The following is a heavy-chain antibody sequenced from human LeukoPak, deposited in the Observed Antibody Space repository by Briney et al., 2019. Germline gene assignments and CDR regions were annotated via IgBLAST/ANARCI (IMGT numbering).Heavy chain of an antibody. J-gene: IGHJ4*02. CDR3: ARGGGSYQFGFDY. CDR1: GGSFSGYY. CDR2: INHSGST. V-gene: IGHV4-34*01. D-gene: IGHD1-26*01. Sequence: SETLSLTCAVYGGSFSGYYWSWIRQPPGKGLEWIGEINHSGSTNYNPSLKSRVTISVDTSKNQFSLKLSSVTAADTAVYYCARGGGSYQFGFDYWGQGTLVTASS.